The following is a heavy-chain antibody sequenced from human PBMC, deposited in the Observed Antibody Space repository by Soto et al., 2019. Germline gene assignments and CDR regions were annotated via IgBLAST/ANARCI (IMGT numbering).Heavy chain of an antibody. Sequence: QVQLVQSGAEVKKPGSSVKVSCKASGGTFSSYAISWVRQAPGQGLEWMGGIIPIFGTANYAQKFQGRVTITADESTSPAYLELSSLRSEDTAGFYCAGGAPGKRLDYWGQGTLVTVSS. CDR2: IIPIFGTA. CDR3: AGGAPGKRLDY. CDR1: GGTFSSYA. V-gene: IGHV1-69*12. J-gene: IGHJ4*02.